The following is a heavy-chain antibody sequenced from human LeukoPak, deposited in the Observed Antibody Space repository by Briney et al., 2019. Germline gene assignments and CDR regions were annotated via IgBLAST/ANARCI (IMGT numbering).Heavy chain of an antibody. J-gene: IGHJ4*02. D-gene: IGHD4-23*01. CDR1: GVTFRNYW. CDR3: ARDVNGGYFDY. CDR2: IDRDGDEK. V-gene: IGHV3-7*01. Sequence: GGSLRLSCEASGVTFRNYWMSWVRRAQGKGPQWVANIDRDGDEKNYVDSVKSRFTISKDNAKNSVYLQMNSLRVDDMGVYFCARDVNGGYFDYWGQGILVTVSS.